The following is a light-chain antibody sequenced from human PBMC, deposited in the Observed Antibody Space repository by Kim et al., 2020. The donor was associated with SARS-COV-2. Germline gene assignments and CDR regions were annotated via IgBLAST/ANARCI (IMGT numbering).Light chain of an antibody. Sequence: DIVMTQSPDSLAVSLGERATLNCKSSQTVLYNSNNKNYLAWYQQKSGQAPKLLIYWASIRESGVSDRFSGSGSETDFTLTISSLQAEDVAVYYCQQYYSTPPSFGQGTKLEIK. V-gene: IGKV4-1*01. CDR1: QTVLYNSNNKNY. CDR2: WAS. J-gene: IGKJ2*03. CDR3: QQYYSTPPS.